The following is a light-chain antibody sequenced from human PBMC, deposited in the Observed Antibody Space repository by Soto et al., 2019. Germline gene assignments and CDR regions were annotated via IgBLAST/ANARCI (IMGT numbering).Light chain of an antibody. V-gene: IGLV1-44*01. CDR2: SNN. CDR3: AAWDDSLNARV. CDR1: SSNIGSNT. J-gene: IGLJ3*02. Sequence: QSVLTQPPSASGTPGQRVTISCSGSSSNIGSNTVNWYQQLPGTAPKLLIYSNNQRPSGVPDRFSGSKSGTSASLAISGLRSEDEADYYCAAWDDSLNARVFGGGTKLTVL.